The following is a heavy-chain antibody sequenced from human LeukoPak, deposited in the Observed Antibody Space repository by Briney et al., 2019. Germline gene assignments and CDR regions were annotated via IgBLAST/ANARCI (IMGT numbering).Heavy chain of an antibody. CDR3: ARSSTTSCYDF. Sequence: TGGSLRLSCAASGFTFSSYAMHWVRQAPGKGLEYVSAISSNRGSTYYANSVKGRFTISRDNSKNTLYLQMGSLRGEDMAVYYCARSSTTSCYDFWGRGTLVTVSS. D-gene: IGHD2-2*01. J-gene: IGHJ4*02. CDR2: ISSNRGST. V-gene: IGHV3-64*01. CDR1: GFTFSSYA.